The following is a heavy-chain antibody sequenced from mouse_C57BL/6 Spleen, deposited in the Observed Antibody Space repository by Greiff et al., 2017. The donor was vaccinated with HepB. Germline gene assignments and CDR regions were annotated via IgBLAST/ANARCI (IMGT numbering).Heavy chain of an antibody. J-gene: IGHJ2*01. D-gene: IGHD1-1*01. CDR2: IDPSDSET. CDR1: GYTFTSYW. Sequence: VQLQQPGAELVRPGSSVKLSCKASGYTFTSYWMHWVKQRPIQGLEWIGNIDPSDSETHYNQKFKDKATLTVDKSSSTAYMQLSSLTSEDSAVYYCAREGTVVAPYFDYWGQGTTLTVSS. V-gene: IGHV1-52*01. CDR3: AREGTVVAPYFDY.